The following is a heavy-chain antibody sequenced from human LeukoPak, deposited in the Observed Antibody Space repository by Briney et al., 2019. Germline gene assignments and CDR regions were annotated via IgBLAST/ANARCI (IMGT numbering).Heavy chain of an antibody. J-gene: IGHJ3*02. Sequence: ASVKVSCKASGYTFTSYGISWVRQAPGQGLEWMGWINPNSGGTNYAQKFQGRVTMTRDTSISTAYMELSRLRSDDTAVYYCARESAVNDAFDIWGQGTMVTVSS. CDR1: GYTFTSYG. V-gene: IGHV1-2*02. D-gene: IGHD4-23*01. CDR2: INPNSGGT. CDR3: ARESAVNDAFDI.